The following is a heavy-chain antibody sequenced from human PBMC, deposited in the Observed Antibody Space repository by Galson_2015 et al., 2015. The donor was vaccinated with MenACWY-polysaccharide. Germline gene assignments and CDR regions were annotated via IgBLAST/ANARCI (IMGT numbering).Heavy chain of an antibody. V-gene: IGHV3-30-3*01. CDR1: GFNINIHT. D-gene: IGHD6-19*01. CDR3: VRDGGGGNGWYWFDL. Sequence: SLRLSCAAAGFNINIHTMHWVRQAPGKGLEWVALISSDGDDKYYADSVKGRFTISRDNHKNMVFLEMNSLRAEDTAVYYCVRDGGGGNGWYWFDLWGQGTRVTVSS. J-gene: IGHJ5*02. CDR2: ISSDGDDK.